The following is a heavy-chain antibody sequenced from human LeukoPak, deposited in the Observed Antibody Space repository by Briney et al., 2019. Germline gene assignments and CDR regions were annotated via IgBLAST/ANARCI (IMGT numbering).Heavy chain of an antibody. CDR1: GGSISPYY. CDR2: IYYSGRT. J-gene: IGHJ4*02. CDR3: ARAVSGRFDY. D-gene: IGHD6-19*01. V-gene: IGHV4-59*08. Sequence: SETLSLTCTVSGGSISPYYWGWIRQPPGKGLEWTGYIYYSGRTNYNPSLKSRVTISVDTSKNQFSLKLSSVTAADPAIYYCARAVSGRFDYWGQGTLVTVS.